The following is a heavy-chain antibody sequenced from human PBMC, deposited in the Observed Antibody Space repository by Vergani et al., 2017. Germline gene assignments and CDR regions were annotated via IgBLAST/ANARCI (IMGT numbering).Heavy chain of an antibody. CDR2: VYHSGST. V-gene: IGHV4-38-2*02. D-gene: IGHD3-22*01. CDR1: GYSISNGYY. Sequence: QVQLQESGPGLVKPSETLSLTCAVAGYSISNGYYWGWIRQPPGKGLEGIGSVYHSGSTYYNPSLRSRVAMSVDTSKNQLSLKLSSVTAADTAVYYCATDIGISVIVVIFDYWGQGTLVTVSS. J-gene: IGHJ4*02. CDR3: ATDIGISVIVVIFDY.